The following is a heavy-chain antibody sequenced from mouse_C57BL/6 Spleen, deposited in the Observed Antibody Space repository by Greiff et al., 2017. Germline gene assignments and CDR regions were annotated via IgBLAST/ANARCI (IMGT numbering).Heavy chain of an antibody. CDR3: ARRGEYDGRYFDV. Sequence: VQLQQSGPELVKPGASVKISCKASGYTFTDYYMNWVKQSHGKSLEWIGDINPNNGGTSYNQKFKGKATLTVDKSSSTAYMELRSLTSEDSAVYYCARRGEYDGRYFDVWGTGTTVTVSS. V-gene: IGHV1-26*01. D-gene: IGHD2-4*01. CDR1: GYTFTDYY. J-gene: IGHJ1*03. CDR2: INPNNGGT.